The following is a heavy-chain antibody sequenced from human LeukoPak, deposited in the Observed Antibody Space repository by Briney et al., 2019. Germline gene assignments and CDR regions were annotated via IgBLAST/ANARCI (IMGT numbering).Heavy chain of an antibody. D-gene: IGHD2-2*01. Sequence: TGGSLRLSCAASGFTFSSYSMNWVRQAPGKGLEWVSSISSSSSYIYYADSVKGRFTISRDNAKNSLYLQMNSLRAEDTAVYYCARIGYCSSTSCYPNDYWGQGTLVTVSS. V-gene: IGHV3-21*01. J-gene: IGHJ4*02. CDR3: ARIGYCSSTSCYPNDY. CDR2: ISSSSSYI. CDR1: GFTFSSYS.